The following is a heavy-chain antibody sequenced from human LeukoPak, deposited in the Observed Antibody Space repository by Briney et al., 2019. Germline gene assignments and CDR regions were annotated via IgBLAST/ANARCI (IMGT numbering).Heavy chain of an antibody. CDR3: ARDRIVGATIDAFDI. Sequence: GASVKVSCKASGYTFTGYYMHWVRQAPGQGLEWMGWISAYNGNTHYTQKLQGRLTMTTDTSTSTAYMELRDLISDDTAVYYCARDRIVGATIDAFDIWGQGTMVTVSS. CDR1: GYTFTGYY. D-gene: IGHD1-26*01. J-gene: IGHJ3*02. V-gene: IGHV1-18*04. CDR2: ISAYNGNT.